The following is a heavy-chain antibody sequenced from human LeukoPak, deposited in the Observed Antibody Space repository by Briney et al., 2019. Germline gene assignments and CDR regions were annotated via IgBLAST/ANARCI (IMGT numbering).Heavy chain of an antibody. CDR1: GYTFINYY. V-gene: IGHV1-46*01. D-gene: IGHD5-18*01. CDR3: ARKRGYSYGFDY. J-gene: IGHJ4*02. CDR2: INASGGST. Sequence: ASVKVSCKASGYTFINYYMHWVRQAPGQGLEWMGIINASGGSTSYAQKVQGRVTITRDTSASTAYMELSSLRSEDTAVYYCARKRGYSYGFDYWGQGTLVTVSS.